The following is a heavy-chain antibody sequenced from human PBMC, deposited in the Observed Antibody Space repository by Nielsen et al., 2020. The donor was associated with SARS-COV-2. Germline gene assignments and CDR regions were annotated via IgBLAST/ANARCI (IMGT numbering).Heavy chain of an antibody. CDR1: GDAISSGDYY. CDR2: IYYSGST. J-gene: IGHJ6*02. CDR3: ARDAFVPATGPNPYSYYGMDV. Sequence: SETLSLTCSVSGDAISSGDYYWSWIRQPPGKGLEWIGYIYYSGSTYYNPSLKSRITMSLDTSKNQFSLKLSSVTAADAAVYFCARDAFVPATGPNPYSYYGMDVWGQGTTVIVSS. V-gene: IGHV4-30-4*01. D-gene: IGHD6-13*01.